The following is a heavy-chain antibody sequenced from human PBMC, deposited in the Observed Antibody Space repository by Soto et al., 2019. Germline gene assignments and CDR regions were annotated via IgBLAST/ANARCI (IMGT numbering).Heavy chain of an antibody. CDR1: GFTFSSYG. J-gene: IGHJ6*02. D-gene: IGHD6-6*01. CDR2: IWYDGSNK. CDR3: ARDRSSSLYYYYGMDV. Sequence: GGSLRLSCAASGFTFSSYGMHWVRQAPGKGLEWAAVIWYDGSNKYYADSVKGRFTISRDNSKNTLYLQMNSLRAEDTAVYYCARDRSSSLYYYYGMDVWGQGTTVTVSS. V-gene: IGHV3-33*01.